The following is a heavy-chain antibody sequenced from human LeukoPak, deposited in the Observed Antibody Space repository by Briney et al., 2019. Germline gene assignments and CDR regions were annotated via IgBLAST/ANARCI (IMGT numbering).Heavy chain of an antibody. CDR2: IYYSGST. D-gene: IGHD3-3*01. V-gene: IGHV4-30-4*01. J-gene: IGHJ4*02. CDR1: GGSISSGDYY. CDR3: ARSPYYDFWARPFDY. Sequence: SETLSLTCTVSGGSISSGDYYWSWIRQPPGKGLEWIGYIYYSGSTYYNPSLKSRVTISVDTSKNQFSLKLSSVTAADTAVYYCARSPYYDFWARPFDYWGQGTLVTVSS.